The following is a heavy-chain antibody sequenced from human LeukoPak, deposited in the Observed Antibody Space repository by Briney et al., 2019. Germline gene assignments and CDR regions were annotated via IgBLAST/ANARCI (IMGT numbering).Heavy chain of an antibody. CDR1: GGSLSGYY. Sequence: KASETLSLTCAVYGGSLSGYYWSWIRQPPGEGLEWIGEINHSGATNYNPSLKSRVTIAVDTSKNQFSLRLSSVTAADTAMYYCARGIYGVYYFDHWGQGALVTVSS. CDR2: INHSGAT. CDR3: ARGIYGVYYFDH. D-gene: IGHD4-17*01. V-gene: IGHV4-34*01. J-gene: IGHJ4*02.